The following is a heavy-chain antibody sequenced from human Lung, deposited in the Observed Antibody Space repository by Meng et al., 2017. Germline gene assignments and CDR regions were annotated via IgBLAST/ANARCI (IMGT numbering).Heavy chain of an antibody. J-gene: IGHJ1*01. CDR2: ISGSGST. D-gene: IGHD3-16*02. Sequence: QVQLQASGPGLVKPSETLSLTCSVSDDSISDYYWTWVRQSAGKGLEWIGRISGSGSTNYSPSLNSRIAMSVDTSKKQISLTLTSVTAADTAVYYCARGRGPHIVGHWGQGTLVTVS. CDR1: DDSISDYY. V-gene: IGHV4-4*07. CDR3: ARGRGPHIVGH.